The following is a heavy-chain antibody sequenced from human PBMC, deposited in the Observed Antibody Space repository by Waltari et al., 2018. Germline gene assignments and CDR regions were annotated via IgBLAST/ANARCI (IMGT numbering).Heavy chain of an antibody. Sequence: QVQLVQSGAEVKKPGSSVKVSCKASGGTFSSYAISWVRQAPGQGLEWMGGIVPILGTANYAQKFQGRGTITTDESTSTAYMELSSLRSEDTAVYYCASLRNYDFRNNGMDVWGQGTTVTVSS. CDR1: GGTFSSYA. CDR2: IVPILGTA. D-gene: IGHD3-3*01. J-gene: IGHJ6*02. CDR3: ASLRNYDFRNNGMDV. V-gene: IGHV1-69*05.